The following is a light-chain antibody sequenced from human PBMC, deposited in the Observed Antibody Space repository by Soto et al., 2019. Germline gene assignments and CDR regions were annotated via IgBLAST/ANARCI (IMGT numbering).Light chain of an antibody. J-gene: IGKJ1*01. Sequence: IVLTQPPCTVSLTPGERATVSCRASQSVVSSYLAWYQQKPGQAPRPLIYGASSRATGIPDRFSGSGSGTDFTLTISRLEPEDFAVYYCQQYGSSPLTFGQGTKG. CDR2: GAS. V-gene: IGKV3-20*01. CDR3: QQYGSSPLT. CDR1: QSVVSSY.